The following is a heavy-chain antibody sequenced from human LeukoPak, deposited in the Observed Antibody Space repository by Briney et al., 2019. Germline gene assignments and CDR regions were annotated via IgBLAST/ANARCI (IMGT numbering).Heavy chain of an antibody. J-gene: IGHJ4*02. CDR2: ISGSGGST. V-gene: IGHV3-23*01. CDR1: GFTFSSYA. CDR3: AKGSSTITIFGVVRFGEFDY. Sequence: GGSLRLSCVASGFTFSSYAMSWVRQAPGKGLEWVSAISGSGGSTYYADSVKSRFTISRDNSKNTLYLQMNSLRAEDTAVYYCAKGSSTITIFGVVRFGEFDYWGQGTLVTVSS. D-gene: IGHD3-3*01.